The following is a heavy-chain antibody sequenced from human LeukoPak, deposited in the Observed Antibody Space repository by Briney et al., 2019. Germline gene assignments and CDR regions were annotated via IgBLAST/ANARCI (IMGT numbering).Heavy chain of an antibody. CDR2: ISSDSSTI. D-gene: IGHD3-22*01. Sequence: GGSLRLSCAASGFTFSSYRMNWVRQAPGKGLEWVSHISSDSSTIYYADSVKGRFTISRDNAKNSLYLQMNSLRAEDTAVYYCARDYYDSSGYYFKTYWGQGTLVTVSS. J-gene: IGHJ4*02. CDR3: ARDYYDSSGYYFKTY. CDR1: GFTFSSYR. V-gene: IGHV3-48*04.